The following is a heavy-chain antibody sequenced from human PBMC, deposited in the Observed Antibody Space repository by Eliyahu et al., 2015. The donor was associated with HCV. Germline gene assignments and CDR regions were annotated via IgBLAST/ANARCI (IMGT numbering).Heavy chain of an antibody. CDR2: INTKTAYP. V-gene: IGHV7-4-1*01. CDR1: GYPFNKHA. Sequence: QVLLVQSGSEVKKPGAXVXISCETSGYPFNKHAMNWVRQAPGQGLEWMGWINTKTAYPTFAQGLTGRFVFSLDTSASTTYLQIFDLKPEDTAVYYCARDPEYSSASEIDYWGQGTLVTVSS. D-gene: IGHD6-6*01. CDR3: ARDPEYSSASEIDY. J-gene: IGHJ4*02.